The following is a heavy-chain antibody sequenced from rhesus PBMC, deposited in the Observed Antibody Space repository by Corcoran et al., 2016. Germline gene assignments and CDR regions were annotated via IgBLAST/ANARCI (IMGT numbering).Heavy chain of an antibody. CDR2: IYGSGSST. J-gene: IGHJ6*01. D-gene: IGHD3-34*01. CDR1: GGSISSSY. V-gene: IGHV4-169*02. Sequence: QLQLQESGPGLVKPSETLSVTCAVSGGSISSSYWSWIRPAPGKGLVWIGYIYGSGSSTKYNPCLKSRVTLSVDTSKNQLSLKLSSVTTADTAVYYCARDGGYYGLDSWGQGVVVTVSS. CDR3: ARDGGYYGLDS.